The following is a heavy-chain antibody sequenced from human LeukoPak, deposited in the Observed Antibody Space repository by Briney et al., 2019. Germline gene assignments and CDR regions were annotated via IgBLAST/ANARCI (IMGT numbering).Heavy chain of an antibody. V-gene: IGHV4-4*02. J-gene: IGHJ5*02. CDR3: ASYGP. D-gene: IGHD3-10*01. CDR2: ICHNGST. CDR1: GGSISSDKC. Sequence: SETLSLTCAVSGGSISSDKCWSWVRQPPGKGLEWIGEICHNGSTKNNPSLKSRVTISADRSKNQFSLKLNSVTAADTAVYYCASYGPWGQGALVTVSS.